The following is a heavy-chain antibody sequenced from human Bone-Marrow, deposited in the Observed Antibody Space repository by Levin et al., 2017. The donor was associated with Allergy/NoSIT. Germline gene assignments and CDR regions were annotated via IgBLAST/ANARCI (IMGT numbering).Heavy chain of an antibody. J-gene: IGHJ5*02. CDR1: GYTFTNYA. V-gene: IGHV1-3*01. D-gene: IGHD2-8*01. CDR3: GRQMPGVPGETNWFDP. CDR2: INVGNGNT. Sequence: PVASVKVSCKASGYTFTNYAVHWVRQAPGQRLEWMGYINVGNGNTRNSLKFQGRVTITRDISASTAYMEVSSLRSEDTAVYYCGRQMPGVPGETNWFDPWGQGTLVTVSS.